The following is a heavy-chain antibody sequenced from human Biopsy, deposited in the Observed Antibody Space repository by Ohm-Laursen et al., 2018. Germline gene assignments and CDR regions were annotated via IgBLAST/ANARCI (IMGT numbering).Heavy chain of an antibody. Sequence: GSLRLSCTASGFTFSSHAMSWVRQAPGKGLECVSLINGSGGSTYYADPVKGRFTISRDNSKNTLYLQMNSLRAEDTAMYYWARDLYDFCGGCPFDPWGQGTPVTVSP. V-gene: IGHV3-23*01. CDR1: GFTFSSHA. CDR3: ARDLYDFCGGCPFDP. CDR2: INGSGGST. D-gene: IGHD3-3*01. J-gene: IGHJ5*02.